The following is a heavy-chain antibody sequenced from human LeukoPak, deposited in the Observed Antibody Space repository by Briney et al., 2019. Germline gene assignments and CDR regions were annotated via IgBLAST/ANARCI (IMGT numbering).Heavy chain of an antibody. CDR1: GYTFTSYG. J-gene: IGHJ4*02. V-gene: IGHV1-18*01. CDR2: ISAYNGNT. Sequence: ASVKVSCKASGYTFTSYGISWVRQAPGQGLEWMGWISAYNGNTNYAQKLQGRVTMTTDTSTSTAYMELRSLRSDDTAVYYCAREVGSSGYYSRPVPLFIDYWGQGTLDTVSS. D-gene: IGHD3-22*01. CDR3: AREVGSSGYYSRPVPLFIDY.